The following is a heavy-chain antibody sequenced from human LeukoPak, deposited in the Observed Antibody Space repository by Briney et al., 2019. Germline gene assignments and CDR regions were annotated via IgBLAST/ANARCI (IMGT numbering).Heavy chain of an antibody. CDR2: IYHSGST. Sequence: SGTLSLTCAVSGGSISSSNWWSWVRQPPGKGLEWIGEIYHSGSTNYNPSLKSRVTISVDKSKNQFSLKLSSVTAADTAVYYCTREYSSGWSGTGYWGQGTLVTVSS. V-gene: IGHV4-4*02. D-gene: IGHD6-19*01. CDR1: GGSISSSNW. CDR3: TREYSSGWSGTGY. J-gene: IGHJ4*02.